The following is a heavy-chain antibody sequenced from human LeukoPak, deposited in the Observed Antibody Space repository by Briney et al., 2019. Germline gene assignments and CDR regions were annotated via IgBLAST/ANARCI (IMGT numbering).Heavy chain of an antibody. CDR1: GFTFSSYE. J-gene: IGHJ1*01. CDR2: ISSGGSTI. D-gene: IGHD5-18*01. Sequence: GGSLRLSCAASGFTFSSYEMNWVRQAPGKGLEWVSYISSGGSTICYADSVKGRFTISRDNAKNSLYLQMNSLRAEDTAVYYCARGYSYGYFQNWGQGTLVTVSS. CDR3: ARGYSYGYFQN. V-gene: IGHV3-48*03.